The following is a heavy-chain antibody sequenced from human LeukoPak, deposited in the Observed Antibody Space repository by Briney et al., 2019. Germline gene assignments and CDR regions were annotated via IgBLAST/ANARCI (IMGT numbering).Heavy chain of an antibody. D-gene: IGHD5-18*01. J-gene: IGHJ6*03. CDR3: ARAGYSYGGYYYYMDV. CDR1: GGTFSSYA. Sequence: SVKVSCKASGGTFSSYAISWVRQAPGQGLEWMGGIIPIFGTANYAQKFQGRVTITTDESTSTTYMELSSLRSEDTAVYYCARAGYSYGGYYYYMDVWGKGTTVTVSS. V-gene: IGHV1-69*05. CDR2: IIPIFGTA.